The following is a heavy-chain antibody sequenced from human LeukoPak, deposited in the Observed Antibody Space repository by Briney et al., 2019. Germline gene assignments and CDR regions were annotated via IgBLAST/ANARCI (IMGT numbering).Heavy chain of an antibody. CDR2: MNPNSGNT. CDR3: ARVGPYYYDSSGIWF. Sequence: GASVKVSCKASGYAFTSYDINWVRQATGQGLEWMGWMNPNSGNTGYAQKFQGRVTMTRNTSISTAYMELSSLRSEDTAVYYCARVGPYYYDSSGIWFWGQGTLVTVSS. D-gene: IGHD3-22*01. V-gene: IGHV1-8*01. CDR1: GYAFTSYD. J-gene: IGHJ4*02.